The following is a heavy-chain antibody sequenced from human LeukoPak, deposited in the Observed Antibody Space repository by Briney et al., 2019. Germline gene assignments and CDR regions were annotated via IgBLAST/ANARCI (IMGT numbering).Heavy chain of an antibody. CDR2: INHSGST. D-gene: IGHD2-2*01. J-gene: IGHJ3*02. CDR1: GGSFSGYY. Sequence: PSETLSLTCAVYGGSFSGYYWSWIRQPPGNGLEWIGEINHSGSTNYNPSLKSRVTISVDTSKNQFSLKLSSVTAADTALYYCARVGYCSSANCHRGGGFDIWGQGTMVTVSS. CDR3: ARVGYCSSANCHRGGGFDI. V-gene: IGHV4-34*01.